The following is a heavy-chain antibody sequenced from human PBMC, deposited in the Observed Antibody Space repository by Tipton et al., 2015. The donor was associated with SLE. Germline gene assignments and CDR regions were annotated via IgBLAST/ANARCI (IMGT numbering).Heavy chain of an antibody. CDR2: ISYDGSNK. Sequence: SLRLSCAASGFTFSSYAMHWVRQAPGKGLEWVAVISYDGSNKYYADSVKGRFTISRDNSKNTLYLQMNSLRAEDTAVYYCAKVVDGGAFDIWGQGTMVTVSS. CDR1: GFTFSSYA. D-gene: IGHD2-21*01. J-gene: IGHJ3*02. V-gene: IGHV3-30-3*01. CDR3: AKVVDGGAFDI.